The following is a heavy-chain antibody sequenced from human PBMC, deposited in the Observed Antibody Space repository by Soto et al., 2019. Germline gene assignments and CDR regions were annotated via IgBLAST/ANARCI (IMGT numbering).Heavy chain of an antibody. CDR3: AIGYYDYIWGIFDGNYNWFVP. J-gene: IGHJ5*02. CDR2: IYYSGST. V-gene: IGHV4-31*03. CDR1: GGSISSGGYY. D-gene: IGHD3-16*01. Sequence: QVQLQESGPGLVKPSQTLSLTCTVSGGSISSGGYYWSWIRQHPGKGLDWIGYIYYSGSTYYNPSLKSRVIISVYTSKNQFSLKLSSVTAADTAVYYCAIGYYDYIWGIFDGNYNWFVPWSQGPLVTVSS.